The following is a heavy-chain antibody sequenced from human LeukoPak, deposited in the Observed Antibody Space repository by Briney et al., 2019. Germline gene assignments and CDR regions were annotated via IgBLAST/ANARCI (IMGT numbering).Heavy chain of an antibody. D-gene: IGHD2-15*01. CDR1: GYSFTSYW. CDR2: TDPSDSYT. V-gene: IGHV5-10-1*01. Sequence: GESLKISCKGSGYSFTSYWISWVRQMPGKGLEWMGRTDPSDSYTNYSPSFQGHVTISADKSISTAYLQWSSLKASDTAMYYCAIPVLGYCSGGSCRWAFDIWGQGTMVTVSS. J-gene: IGHJ3*02. CDR3: AIPVLGYCSGGSCRWAFDI.